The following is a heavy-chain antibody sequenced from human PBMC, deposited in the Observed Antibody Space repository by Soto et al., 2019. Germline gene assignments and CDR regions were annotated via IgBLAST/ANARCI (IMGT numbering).Heavy chain of an antibody. J-gene: IGHJ3*02. Sequence: QVQLQESGPGLVKPSETLSLTCTVAGGSISSYYWSWIRQPPGKGLEWIGYIYYSGSTNYNPSLKSRVTIPVDTSKNQCSLKLSSVTAADTAVYYCARSGEELGAFDIWGQGTMVTVSS. CDR3: ARSGEELGAFDI. D-gene: IGHD3-16*01. CDR1: GGSISSYY. V-gene: IGHV4-59*08. CDR2: IYYSGST.